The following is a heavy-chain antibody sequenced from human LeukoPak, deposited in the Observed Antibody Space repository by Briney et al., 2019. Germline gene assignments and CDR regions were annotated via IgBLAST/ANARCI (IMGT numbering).Heavy chain of an antibody. CDR2: ISGCGGRK. CDR1: VFTFGIYA. D-gene: IGHD1/OR15-1a*01. V-gene: IGHV3-23*01. CDR3: ARGTAGTPKAPFDY. Sequence: GGSLRLSCAPCVFTFGIYAMSGVPEAPGEGGGWVSPISGCGGRKYYADSVKGRFTFSRDNSKNTLYVQMNSLRAEDTAVYYCARGTAGTPKAPFDYWGQGTLVTVSS. J-gene: IGHJ4*02.